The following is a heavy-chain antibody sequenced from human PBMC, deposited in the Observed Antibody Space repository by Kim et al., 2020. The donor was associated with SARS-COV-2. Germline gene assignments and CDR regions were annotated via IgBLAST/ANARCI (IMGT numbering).Heavy chain of an antibody. Sequence: GGSLRLSCAASGFTFSSYAMSWVRQAPGKGLEWVSAISGSGGSTYYADSVKGRFTISRDNSKNTLYLQMNSLRAEDTAVYYCAKNRYYDSSVLYYFDYWGQGTLVTVSS. V-gene: IGHV3-23*01. D-gene: IGHD3-22*01. CDR3: AKNRYYDSSVLYYFDY. CDR2: ISGSGGST. J-gene: IGHJ4*02. CDR1: GFTFSSYA.